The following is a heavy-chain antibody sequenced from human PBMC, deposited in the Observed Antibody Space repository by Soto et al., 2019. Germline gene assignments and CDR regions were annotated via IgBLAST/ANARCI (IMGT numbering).Heavy chain of an antibody. V-gene: IGHV4-39*01. CDR3: ARLLIDHLAYCGGDCYFDY. CDR2: IYYSGST. J-gene: IGHJ4*02. D-gene: IGHD2-21*01. Sequence: QLQLQESGPGLVKPSETLSLTCTVSGGSISSSSYYWGWIRQPPGKGLEWIGSIYYSGSTYYNPSLKSRVTISVDTSMNQFSLKLSSVTAADTPVYYCARLLIDHLAYCGGDCYFDYWGQGTLVTVSS. CDR1: GGSISSSSYY.